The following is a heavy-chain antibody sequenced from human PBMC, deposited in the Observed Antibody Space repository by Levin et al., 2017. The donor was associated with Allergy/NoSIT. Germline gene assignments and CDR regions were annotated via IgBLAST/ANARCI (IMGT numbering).Heavy chain of an antibody. CDR3: ARDRTADGELDAFDI. J-gene: IGHJ3*02. CDR2: IYYSGST. V-gene: IGHV4-31*03. CDR1: GGSISSGGYY. Sequence: SETLSLTCTVSGGSISSGGYYWSWIRQHPGKGLEWIGYIYYSGSTYYNPSLKSRVTISVDTSKNQFSLKLSSVTAADTAVYYCARDRTADGELDAFDIWGQGTMVTVSS. D-gene: IGHD2-8*02.